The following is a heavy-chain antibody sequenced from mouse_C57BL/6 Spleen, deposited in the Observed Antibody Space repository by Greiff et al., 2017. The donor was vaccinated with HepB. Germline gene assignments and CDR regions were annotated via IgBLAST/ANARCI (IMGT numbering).Heavy chain of an antibody. J-gene: IGHJ2*01. Sequence: EVQLQQSGPELVKPGASVKISCKASGYSFTGYYMNWVKQSPEKSLEWIGEISPSTGGTTYNQKFKAKATLTVDKSSSTAYMQLKSLTSEDSAVYYCARVGVVAFDYWGQGTTLTVSS. CDR3: ARVGVVAFDY. V-gene: IGHV1-42*01. D-gene: IGHD1-1*01. CDR2: ISPSTGGT. CDR1: GYSFTGYY.